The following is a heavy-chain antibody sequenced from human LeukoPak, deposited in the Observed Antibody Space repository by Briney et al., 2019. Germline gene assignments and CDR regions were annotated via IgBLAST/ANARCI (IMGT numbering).Heavy chain of an antibody. V-gene: IGHV1-8*01. J-gene: IGHJ3*02. CDR1: GYTFTSYD. Sequence: ASVKVSCKASGYTFTSYDINWVRQATGQGLEWMGWMNPNSGNTGYAQKFQGRVTMTRNTSISTAYMELSSLRSEDTAVYYCARELRYYYDSSGAAINAFDIWGQGTMVTVSS. D-gene: IGHD3-22*01. CDR2: MNPNSGNT. CDR3: ARELRYYYDSSGAAINAFDI.